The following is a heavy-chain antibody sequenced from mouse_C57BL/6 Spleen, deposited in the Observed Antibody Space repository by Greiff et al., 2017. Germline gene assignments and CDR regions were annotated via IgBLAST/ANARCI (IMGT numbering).Heavy chain of an antibody. V-gene: IGHV1-26*01. J-gene: IGHJ1*03. CDR3: ARPGSSYGPYWYFDV. CDR2: INPNNGGT. CDR1: GYTFTDYY. D-gene: IGHD1-1*01. Sequence: EVQLQQSGPELVKPGASVKISCKASGYTFTDYYMNWVKQSHGKSLEWIGDINPNNGGTSYNQKFKGKATLTVDKSSSTAYMELRSLKSEDSAVYDCARPGSSYGPYWYFDVWGTGTTVTVSS.